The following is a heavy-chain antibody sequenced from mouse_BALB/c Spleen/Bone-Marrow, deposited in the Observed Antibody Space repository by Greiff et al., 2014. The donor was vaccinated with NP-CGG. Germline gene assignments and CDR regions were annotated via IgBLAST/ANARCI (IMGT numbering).Heavy chain of an antibody. CDR2: IWGGGIT. V-gene: IGHV2-6-5*01. CDR1: GFSLTDYG. CDR3: AKHDTTVVLDY. D-gene: IGHD1-1*01. J-gene: IGHJ2*01. Sequence: VKLMESGPGLVAPSQSLSITCTVSGFSLTDYGVSWIRQPPGKGLEWLGVIWGGGITYYNSTLKSRLSISKDNSKSQVFLEMNSLQTDDTAMYYCAKHDTTVVLDYWGQGTTLTVSS.